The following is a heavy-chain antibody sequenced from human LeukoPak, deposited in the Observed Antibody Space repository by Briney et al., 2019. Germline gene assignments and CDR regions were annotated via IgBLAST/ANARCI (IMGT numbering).Heavy chain of an antibody. V-gene: IGHV3-48*01. Sequence: PGGALTLSCAASGFTFSAYIMNWVRQAPGRGREWVSYISRGSGSIYYADSAKGPCTLSRDNAQNSLFLQLGSVRAEDTDMYYCAKGAAGGNSRFEYWGQGTLVTVSS. CDR1: GFTFSAYI. CDR2: ISRGSGSI. D-gene: IGHD6-13*01. J-gene: IGHJ4*02. CDR3: AKGAAGGNSRFEY.